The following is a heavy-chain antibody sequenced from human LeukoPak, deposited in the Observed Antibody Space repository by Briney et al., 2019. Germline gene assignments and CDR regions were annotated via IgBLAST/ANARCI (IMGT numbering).Heavy chain of an antibody. V-gene: IGHV4-34*01. J-gene: IGHJ2*01. Sequence: SETLSLTCAVYGVSLSDNYWSWIRQPPGKGLEWIGEINHSGSTNYNPSLKSRVTISVDTSKNQLSLKLSSVTAADTAVYYCARGVRWYPPRNFDLWGRGTLVTVSS. CDR1: GVSLSDNY. CDR2: INHSGST. D-gene: IGHD4-23*01. CDR3: ARGVRWYPPRNFDL.